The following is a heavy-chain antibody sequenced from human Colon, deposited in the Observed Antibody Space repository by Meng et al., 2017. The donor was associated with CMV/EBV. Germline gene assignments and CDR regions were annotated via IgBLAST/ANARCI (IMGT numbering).Heavy chain of an antibody. CDR2: ITGSGDSP. CDR3: AKAMNSAVPAAAYVDS. CDR1: GFTFSRYA. J-gene: IGHJ4*02. Sequence: GGSLRLSCAASGFTFSRYAMSWVRQAPGRGLEWVSAITGSGDSPYYADSVKGRVTVSRDNSKNTLYLQMSSLRAEDTAVYYCAKAMNSAVPAAAYVDSWGQGTLVTVSS. D-gene: IGHD2-2*01. V-gene: IGHV3-23*01.